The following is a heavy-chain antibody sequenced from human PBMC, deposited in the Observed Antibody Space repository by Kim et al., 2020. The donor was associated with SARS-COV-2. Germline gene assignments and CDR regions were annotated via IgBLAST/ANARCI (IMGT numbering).Heavy chain of an antibody. D-gene: IGHD3-9*01. V-gene: IGHV3-30*04. J-gene: IGHJ6*02. CDR1: GFTFSSYA. CDR3: ARERGYYDILTGYRQPNGMDV. Sequence: GGSLRLSCAASGFTFSSYAMHWVRQAPGKGLEWVAVISYDGSNKYYADSVKGRFTISRDNSKNTLYLQMNSLRAEDTAVYYCARERGYYDILTGYRQPNGMDVWGQGTTVTVSS. CDR2: ISYDGSNK.